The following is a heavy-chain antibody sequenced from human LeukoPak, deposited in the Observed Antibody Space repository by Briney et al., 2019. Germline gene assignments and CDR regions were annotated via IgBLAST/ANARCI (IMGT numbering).Heavy chain of an antibody. CDR3: AREEGAVCSGGSCYEDLYYFDY. CDR2: IKQDGSEK. J-gene: IGHJ4*02. CDR1: GFTFSSYW. V-gene: IGHV3-7*03. Sequence: GGSLRLSCAASGFTFSSYWMSWVRQAPGKGLEWVANIKQDGSEKYYVDSVKGRFTISRDNAKNSLYLQMNSLRAEDTTVYYCAREEGAVCSGGSCYEDLYYFDYWGQGTLVTVSS. D-gene: IGHD2-15*01.